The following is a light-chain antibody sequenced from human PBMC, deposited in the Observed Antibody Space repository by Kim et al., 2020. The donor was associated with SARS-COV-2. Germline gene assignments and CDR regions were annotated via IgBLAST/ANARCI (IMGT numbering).Light chain of an antibody. Sequence: SASVGDRVPIPCRASQSISSWLAWYQQKPGKAPKLLIYKASSLESGVPSRFSGSGSGTEFTLTISSLQPDDFATYYCQQYNSYWTFGQGTKVDIK. J-gene: IGKJ1*01. CDR2: KAS. CDR1: QSISSW. CDR3: QQYNSYWT. V-gene: IGKV1-5*03.